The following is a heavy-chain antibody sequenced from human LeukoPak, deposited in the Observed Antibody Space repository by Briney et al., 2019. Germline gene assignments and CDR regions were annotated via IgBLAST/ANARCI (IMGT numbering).Heavy chain of an antibody. V-gene: IGHV1-2*02. CDR1: GYTFTGHS. CDR3: ARAITMVRGVKY. Sequence: GASVKVSCKASGYTFTGHSMYWVRQAPGQGLEWMGWIKPNSGGTNYAQKFQGRVTMTRDTSISTAYMELSRLRSDDTAVYYCARAITMVRGVKYWGQGTLVTVSS. J-gene: IGHJ4*02. D-gene: IGHD3-10*01. CDR2: IKPNSGGT.